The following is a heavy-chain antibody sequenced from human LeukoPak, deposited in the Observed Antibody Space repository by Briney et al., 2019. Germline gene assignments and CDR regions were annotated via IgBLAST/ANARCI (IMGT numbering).Heavy chain of an antibody. CDR3: AKGTYPYGDYSYYFDY. J-gene: IGHJ4*02. V-gene: IGHV3-33*06. CDR1: GFTFSSYG. D-gene: IGHD4-17*01. Sequence: GGSLRLSCAASGFTFSSYGMHWVRQAPGKGLEWVAVIWYDGSNTYYADSVKGRFTISRDNSKNTLYLQMNSLRTEDTAVYYCAKGTYPYGDYSYYFDYWGQGTLVTVSS. CDR2: IWYDGSNT.